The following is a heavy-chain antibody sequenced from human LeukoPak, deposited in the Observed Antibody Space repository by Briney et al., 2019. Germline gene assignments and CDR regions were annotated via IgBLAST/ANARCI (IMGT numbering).Heavy chain of an antibody. V-gene: IGHV1-18*04. CDR2: ISAYNGNT. D-gene: IGHD6-19*01. J-gene: IGHJ4*02. CDR3: ARHSIAVAGLRY. CDR1: GYTFTGYY. Sequence: ASVKVSCKASGYTFTGYYMHWVRQAPGQGLEWMGWISAYNGNTNYAQKLQGRVTITTDTSTSTAYMELRSLRSDDTAVYYCARHSIAVAGLRYWGQGTLVTVSS.